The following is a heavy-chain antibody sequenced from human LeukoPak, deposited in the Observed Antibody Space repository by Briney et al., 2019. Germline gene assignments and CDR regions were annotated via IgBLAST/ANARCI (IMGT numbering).Heavy chain of an antibody. CDR1: GFTVSSNY. CDR3: ATGYCSSTSCYDHGVAFDY. V-gene: IGHV3-53*01. J-gene: IGHJ4*02. CDR2: IYSGGST. D-gene: IGHD2-2*01. Sequence: GGSLRLSCAASGFTVSSNYMSWVRQAPGKGLEWVSVIYSGGSTYYADSVKGRFTISRDNSKNTLYLQMNSLRAEDTAVYYCATGYCSSTSCYDHGVAFDYWGQGTLVTVSS.